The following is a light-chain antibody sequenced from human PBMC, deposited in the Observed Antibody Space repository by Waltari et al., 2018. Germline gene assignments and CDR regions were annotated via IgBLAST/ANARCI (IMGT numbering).Light chain of an antibody. CDR3: QAWDRNTYVV. CDR1: KLEDKY. Sequence: SYELTQPPSVSVSPGQTATITCSGDKLEDKYASWYQHRPGQAPVLVIYQDNRRPSGIPERFSGSTSGNTATLTISGTQAMDEADYYCQAWDRNTYVVFGGGTKVTVL. V-gene: IGLV3-1*01. CDR2: QDN. J-gene: IGLJ2*01.